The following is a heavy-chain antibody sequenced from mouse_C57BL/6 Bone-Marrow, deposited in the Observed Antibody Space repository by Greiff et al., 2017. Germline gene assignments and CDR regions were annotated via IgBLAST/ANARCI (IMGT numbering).Heavy chain of an antibody. J-gene: IGHJ2*01. CDR2: IYPRSGNT. CDR1: GYTFTSYG. Sequence: VKLVESGAELARPGASVKLSCKASGYTFTSYGISWVKQRTGQGLEWIGEIYPRSGNTYYNEKFKGKATLTADKSSSTAYMELRSLTSEDSAVYFCARKVYYYGSSYHYFDYWGQGTTLTVSS. D-gene: IGHD1-1*01. V-gene: IGHV1-81*01. CDR3: ARKVYYYGSSYHYFDY.